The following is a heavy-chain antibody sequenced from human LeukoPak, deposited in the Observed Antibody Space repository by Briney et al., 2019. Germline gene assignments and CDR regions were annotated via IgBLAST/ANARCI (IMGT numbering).Heavy chain of an antibody. Sequence: PGGSLRLSCAVSGFTFSDYYMNWIRQSPGKGLEWVAYISSSSSTIYYADSVKGRFTISRDNSKNTLYLQMNSLRAEDTAVYYFXXXXXXXXXSGYYYYYYYMDVWGKGTTVTISS. D-gene: IGHD3-3*01. J-gene: IGHJ6*03. V-gene: IGHV3-11*01. CDR2: ISSSSSTI. CDR3: XXXXXXXXXSGYYYYYYYMDV. CDR1: GFTFSDYY.